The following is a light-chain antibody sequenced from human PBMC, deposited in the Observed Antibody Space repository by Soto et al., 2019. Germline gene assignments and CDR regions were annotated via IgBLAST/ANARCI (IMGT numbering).Light chain of an antibody. J-gene: IGLJ2*01. V-gene: IGLV2-23*01. CDR2: EDI. CDR3: CSYAGGTSVV. Sequence: QSALTQPASVSGSPGQSITISCTGTSIDVGSYNLVSWYQQHPGKAPKLMIYEDIERPSGVSNRFSGSKSGNTASLTISGLQTEDEADYYCCSYAGGTSVVFGGGTKLTVL. CDR1: SIDVGSYNL.